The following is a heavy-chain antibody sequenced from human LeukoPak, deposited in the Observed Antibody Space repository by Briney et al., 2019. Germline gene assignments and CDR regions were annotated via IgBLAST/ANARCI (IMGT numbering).Heavy chain of an antibody. J-gene: IGHJ3*02. Sequence: ASVKVSCKASGDTFSSYAISWVRQAPGQGLEWMGGIIPIFGTANYAQKFQGRVTITADESTSTAYMELSSLRSEDTAVYYCARVALDAFDIWGQGTMVTVPS. CDR2: IIPIFGTA. CDR1: GDTFSSYA. CDR3: ARVALDAFDI. V-gene: IGHV1-69*01.